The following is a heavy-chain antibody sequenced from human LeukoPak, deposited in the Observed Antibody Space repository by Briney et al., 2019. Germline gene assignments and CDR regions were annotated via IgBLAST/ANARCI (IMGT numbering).Heavy chain of an antibody. J-gene: IGHJ4*02. D-gene: IGHD6-13*01. V-gene: IGHV3-23*01. CDR2: VSGSGGST. Sequence: GGSLRLSCAASGFTFSSYAMSWVRQAPGKGLEWVPTVSGSGGSTYYADSVKGRFTISRDNSKNTLCLQMNSLRVDDTAVYHCAKDRAYSSSWYSGDCWGQGTLVTVSS. CDR3: AKDRAYSSSWYSGDC. CDR1: GFTFSSYA.